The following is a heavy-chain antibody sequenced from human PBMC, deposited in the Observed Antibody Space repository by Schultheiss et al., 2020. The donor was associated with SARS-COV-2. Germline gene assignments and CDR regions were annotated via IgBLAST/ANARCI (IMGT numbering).Heavy chain of an antibody. Sequence: GGSLRLSCAASGFTFSTYAMNWVRQAPGKGLEWVSVISTTGGATYYADSVKGRFTISRDNSKNTLYLQMNSLRAEDMAVYYCAEPPQSTMIRGGGMDVWGQGTTVTVSS. CDR2: ISTTGGAT. CDR1: GFTFSTYA. J-gene: IGHJ6*02. V-gene: IGHV3-23*01. CDR3: AEPPQSTMIRGGGMDV. D-gene: IGHD3-10*01.